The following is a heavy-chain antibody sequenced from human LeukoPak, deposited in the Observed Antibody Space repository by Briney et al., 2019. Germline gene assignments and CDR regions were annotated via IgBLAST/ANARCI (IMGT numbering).Heavy chain of an antibody. V-gene: IGHV4-34*01. D-gene: IGHD2-2*01. J-gene: IGHJ4*02. CDR3: ARDHAGRDIVVVPAAYDY. CDR2: INHSGST. CDR1: GGSFSGYY. Sequence: PSETLSLTCAVYGGSFSGYYWSWIRQPPGKGLEWIGEINHSGSTNYNPSFKSRVTISVDTSKNQFSLKLSSVTAADTAVYYCARDHAGRDIVVVPAAYDYWGQGTLVTVSS.